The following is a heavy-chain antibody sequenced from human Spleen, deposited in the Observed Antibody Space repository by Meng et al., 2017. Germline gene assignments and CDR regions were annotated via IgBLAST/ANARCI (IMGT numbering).Heavy chain of an antibody. D-gene: IGHD6-19*01. CDR2: IYYSGST. CDR3: ARDTGSGWYGP. CDR1: GGSISSSSYY. V-gene: IGHV4-39*07. J-gene: IGHJ5*02. Sequence: SETLSLTCTVSGGSISSSSYYWGWIRQPPGKGLEWIGSIYYSGSTYYDPSLKSRVTISVDTSKNQFSLKLSSVTAADSAVYYCARDTGSGWYGPWGQGTLVTVSS.